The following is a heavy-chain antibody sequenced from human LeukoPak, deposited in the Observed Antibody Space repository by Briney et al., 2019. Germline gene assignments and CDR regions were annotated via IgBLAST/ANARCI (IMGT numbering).Heavy chain of an antibody. CDR2: ISGSGGST. CDR3: ATARGNSGSYYEDRMLYYFDY. Sequence: GGSLRLSCVASGFTFSRSWMSWVRRAPGKGLEWVSAISGSGGSTYYADSVKGRFTISRDNSKNTLYLQMNSLRAEDTAVYYCATARGNSGSYYEDRMLYYFDYWGQGTLVTVSS. V-gene: IGHV3-23*01. J-gene: IGHJ4*02. CDR1: GFTFSRSW. D-gene: IGHD1-26*01.